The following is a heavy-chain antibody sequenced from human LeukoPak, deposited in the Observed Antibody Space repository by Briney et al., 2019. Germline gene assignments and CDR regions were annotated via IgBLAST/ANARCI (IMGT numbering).Heavy chain of an antibody. D-gene: IGHD5-18*01. J-gene: IGHJ4*02. CDR3: ARGRLRWPFDY. V-gene: IGHV4-34*01. CDR2: IKHSGST. Sequence: PWETLSLTCAVYGGSFSGYYWSWIRQPPGKGLEWIGEIKHSGSTNYNPSLKSRVTISVDTSKNQFSLKLSSVTAADTAVYYCARGRLRWPFDYWGQGTLVTVSS. CDR1: GGSFSGYY.